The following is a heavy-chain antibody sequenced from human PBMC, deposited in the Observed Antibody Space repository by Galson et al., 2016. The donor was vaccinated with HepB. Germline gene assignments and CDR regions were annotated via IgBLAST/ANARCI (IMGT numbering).Heavy chain of an antibody. D-gene: IGHD3-9*01. CDR1: DGSISSYSYS. J-gene: IGHJ6*02. CDR3: ARGGAGYYYYGLDV. Sequence: TLSLTCAVSDGSISSYSYSWSWIRQPPGKGLEWIGHIYQTGITHYSPSLRGRVTIPVDRSKNQFTLKLSSVTAADTAVYYCARGGAGYYYYGLDVWGQGTTVTVSS. V-gene: IGHV4-30-2*01. CDR2: IYQTGIT.